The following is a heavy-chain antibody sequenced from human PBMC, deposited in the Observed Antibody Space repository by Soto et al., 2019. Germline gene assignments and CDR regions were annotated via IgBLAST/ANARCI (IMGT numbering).Heavy chain of an antibody. CDR2: ITGNGAT. J-gene: IGHJ4*02. D-gene: IGHD2-15*01. CDR1: GFTFRIYS. V-gene: IGHV3-23*01. Sequence: EVQLWESGGGVLQPGGSLILSCAASGFTFRIYSMSWVRQAPGKGLEWVSTITGNGATSYADFVRSRFTISRDNSKNTLYLQMNSLRAEDTAEYYCAKDSPCSGWLSDYWGQGTLVTVSS. CDR3: AKDSPCSGWLSDY.